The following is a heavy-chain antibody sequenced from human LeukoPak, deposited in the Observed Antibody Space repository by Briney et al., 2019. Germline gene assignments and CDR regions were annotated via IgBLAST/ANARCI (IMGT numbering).Heavy chain of an antibody. D-gene: IGHD2-15*01. CDR1: GFTFSSYA. Sequence: GGSLRLSCAASGFTFSSYAMSWVRQAPGKGLEWVSAISGSGGSTYYADSVKGRFTISRDNSKNTLYLQMNSLRAEDTAVYYCASRSVVGYYFDYWGQATLVTVSS. J-gene: IGHJ4*02. CDR2: ISGSGGST. V-gene: IGHV3-23*01. CDR3: ASRSVVGYYFDY.